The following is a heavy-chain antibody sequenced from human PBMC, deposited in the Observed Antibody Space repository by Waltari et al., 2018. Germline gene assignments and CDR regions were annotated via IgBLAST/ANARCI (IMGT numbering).Heavy chain of an antibody. CDR2: ISHDGSTD. CDR1: GFTFITYA. Sequence: QVQLVESGGGGVQPGRSLRLSCAASGFTFITYAIHWVRQAPGKGLEWVAVISHDGSTDYYADFVKGRSTISRDNSNNTLYLQMNSLRAEDTAVYFCARDRMHDYGDWGFDHWGQGTLVTVSS. J-gene: IGHJ4*02. V-gene: IGHV3-30*01. CDR3: ARDRMHDYGDWGFDH. D-gene: IGHD4-17*01.